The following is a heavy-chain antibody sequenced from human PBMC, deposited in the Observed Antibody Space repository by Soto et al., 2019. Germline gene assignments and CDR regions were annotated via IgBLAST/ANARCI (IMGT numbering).Heavy chain of an antibody. CDR3: ARTVVPAAIHPFGY. V-gene: IGHV1-2*02. D-gene: IGHD2-2*01. J-gene: IGHJ4*02. CDR2: INPNSGGT. Sequence: ASVKVSCKASGYTFTGYYMHWVRQAPGQGLEWMGWINPNSGGTNYAQKFQGRVTMTRDTSISTAYMELSRLRSDDTAVYYCARTVVPAAIHPFGYWGQGTLVTVSS. CDR1: GYTFTGYY.